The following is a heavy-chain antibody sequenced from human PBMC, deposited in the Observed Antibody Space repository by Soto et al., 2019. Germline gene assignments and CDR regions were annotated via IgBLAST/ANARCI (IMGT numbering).Heavy chain of an antibody. J-gene: IGHJ4*02. CDR2: VLYSGTA. V-gene: IGHV4-59*01. CDR1: GGSISGFY. D-gene: IGHD2-2*01. Sequence: SETLSLTCTVSGGSISGFYWSWIRQPPGKGLEWLGYVLYSGTANYNPSLYSRISMSVDTSKKQFSLKMTSVSAADTAVYYCARGAVAEGVPGGYHVEYWGQGALVT. CDR3: ARGAVAEGVPGGYHVEY.